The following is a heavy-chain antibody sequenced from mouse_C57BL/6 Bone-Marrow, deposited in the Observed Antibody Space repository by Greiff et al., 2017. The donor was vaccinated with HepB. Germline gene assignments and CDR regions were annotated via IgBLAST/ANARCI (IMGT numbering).Heavy chain of an antibody. CDR2: ISSGSSTI. Sequence: EVKLVESGGGLVKPGGSLKLSCAASVFTFSDYGMHWVRQAPEKGLEWVAYISSGSSTIYYADTVKGRFTISRDNAKNTLFLQMTSLRSEDTAMYYCAGGYYRLAWFAYWGQGTLVTVSA. D-gene: IGHD2-3*01. V-gene: IGHV5-17*01. CDR1: VFTFSDYG. CDR3: AGGYYRLAWFAY. J-gene: IGHJ3*01.